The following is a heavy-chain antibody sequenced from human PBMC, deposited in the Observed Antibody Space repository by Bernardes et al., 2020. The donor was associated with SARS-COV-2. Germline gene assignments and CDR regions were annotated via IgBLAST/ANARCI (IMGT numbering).Heavy chain of an antibody. D-gene: IGHD6-6*01. CDR3: ACSSSDYYYGMDV. V-gene: IGHV3-9*01. CDR2: ISWNSGSI. J-gene: IGHJ6*02. Sequence: GGSLSLSCAASGFTFDDYAMHWVRQAPGKGLEWVSGISWNSGSIGYADSVKGRFTISRDNAKNSLYLQMNSLRAEDTALYYCACSSSDYYYGMDVWGQGTTVTVSS. CDR1: GFTFDDYA.